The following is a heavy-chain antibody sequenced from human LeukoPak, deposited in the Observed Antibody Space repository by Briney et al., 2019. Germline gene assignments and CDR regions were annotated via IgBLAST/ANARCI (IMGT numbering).Heavy chain of an antibody. CDR2: TYYRSKLFN. D-gene: IGHD6-19*01. CDR1: GDSFSSKSVT. CDR3: ASSLSGWLDY. Sequence: SQTLSLTCAISGDSFSSKSVTWNWLRQSPSRGLEWLGRTYYRSKLFNDYALSVKGQITINPDTSKNQFSLQLNSVTPEDTSVYYCASSLSGWLDYWGQGIQVTVSS. V-gene: IGHV6-1*01. J-gene: IGHJ4*02.